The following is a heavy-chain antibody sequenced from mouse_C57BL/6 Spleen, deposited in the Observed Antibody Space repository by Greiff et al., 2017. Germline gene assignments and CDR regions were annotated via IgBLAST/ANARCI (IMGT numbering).Heavy chain of an antibody. Sequence: QVQLQQSGTELVKPGASVKLSCKASGYTFTSYWMHWVKQRPGQGLEWIGNINPSNGGTNYNEKFKSKATLTGDKSSSTAYMQLSSLTSEDSAVYYCAREGLGGRGGFAYWGQGTLVTVSA. V-gene: IGHV1-53*01. D-gene: IGHD1-1*02. CDR1: GYTFTSYW. J-gene: IGHJ3*01. CDR3: AREGLGGRGGFAY. CDR2: INPSNGGT.